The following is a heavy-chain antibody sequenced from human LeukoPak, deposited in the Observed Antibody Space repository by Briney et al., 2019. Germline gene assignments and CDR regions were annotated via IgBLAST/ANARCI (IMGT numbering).Heavy chain of an antibody. V-gene: IGHV4-59*08. CDR1: GGSISSYY. CDR3: AKLGYCSSTSCYEGELDFDY. J-gene: IGHJ4*02. Sequence: SETLSLTCTVSGGSISSYYWSWIRQPPGKVLEWIGYIYYSGSTNYNPSLKSRVTISVDTSKNQFSLKLSSVTAADTAVYYCAKLGYCSSTSCYEGELDFDYWGQGTLVTVSS. D-gene: IGHD2-2*01. CDR2: IYYSGST.